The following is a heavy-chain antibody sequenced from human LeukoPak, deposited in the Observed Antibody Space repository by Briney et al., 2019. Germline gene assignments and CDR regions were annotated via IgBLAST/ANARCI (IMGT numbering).Heavy chain of an antibody. D-gene: IGHD3-22*01. V-gene: IGHV3-53*01. CDR3: ARGGHYDSSGYTFFY. J-gene: IGHJ4*02. CDR1: GFTVSTNY. CDR2: IYSGGST. Sequence: PGGSLRLSCAASGFTVSTNYMGWVRQAPGKGLEWVSVIYSGGSTYYADSVKGRFTISRDNSKNTLYHQMNSLRAEDTAVYYCARGGHYDSSGYTFFYWGQGTLVTVSS.